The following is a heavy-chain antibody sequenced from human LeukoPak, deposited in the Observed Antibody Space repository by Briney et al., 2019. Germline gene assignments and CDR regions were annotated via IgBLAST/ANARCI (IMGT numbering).Heavy chain of an antibody. Sequence: PGGSLRLSCAASGFTFSSYAMSWVRQAPGKGLEWVSAISGSGGSTYYADSVKGRFTISRDNAKNSLYLQMNSLRAEDTAVYYCARDNDLLRYFDWPLDYWGQGTLVTVSS. D-gene: IGHD3-9*01. J-gene: IGHJ4*02. CDR3: ARDNDLLRYFDWPLDY. V-gene: IGHV3-23*01. CDR1: GFTFSSYA. CDR2: ISGSGGST.